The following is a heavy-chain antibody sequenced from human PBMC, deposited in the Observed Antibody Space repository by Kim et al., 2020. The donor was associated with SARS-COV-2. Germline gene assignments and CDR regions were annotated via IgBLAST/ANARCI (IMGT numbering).Heavy chain of an antibody. D-gene: IGHD3-10*01. CDR2: MSDKGAT. V-gene: IGHV4-31*03. CDR3: TREVVRVYGSGISAYHYDYGLDV. J-gene: IGHJ6*02. CDR1: GGSINSGSYH. Sequence: SETLSLTCIVSGGSINSGSYHWSWVRQHPGKGLEWIGSMSDKGATSYNLALKSRVTMSLHMSDNSFSLKLTSMTAEDTALYYCTREVVRVYGSGISAYHYDYGLDVWGQGTTVRVSS.